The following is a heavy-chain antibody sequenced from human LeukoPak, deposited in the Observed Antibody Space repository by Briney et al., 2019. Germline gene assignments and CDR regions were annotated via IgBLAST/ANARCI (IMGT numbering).Heavy chain of an antibody. J-gene: IGHJ4*02. D-gene: IGHD6-6*01. CDR1: GYSISSGYY. Sequence: SETLSLTCAVSGYSISSGYYWGWIRQPPGKGLEWIGSIYHSGSTYYNPSLKSRVTISVDTSKNQFSLKLSSVTAADTAVYYCARVVFGYVAARDHFDYWGQGPLVTVSS. CDR2: IYHSGST. V-gene: IGHV4-38-2*01. CDR3: ARVVFGYVAARDHFDY.